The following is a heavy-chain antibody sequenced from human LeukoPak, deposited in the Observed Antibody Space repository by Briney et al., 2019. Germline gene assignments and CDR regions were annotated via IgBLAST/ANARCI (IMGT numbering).Heavy chain of an antibody. V-gene: IGHV3-21*01. CDR2: FSGTNVYI. CDR3: ARDYYDSSGSNAFDI. Sequence: GRSLRLCCACTGFTFSRYRVNWVRQAPGKGLEWVSSFSGTNVYIDYADSVKGRFTISRDNAKNSLYLQMNSLRAEDTAVYYCARDYYDSSGSNAFDIWGQGTMVTVSS. D-gene: IGHD3-22*01. J-gene: IGHJ3*02. CDR1: GFTFSRYR.